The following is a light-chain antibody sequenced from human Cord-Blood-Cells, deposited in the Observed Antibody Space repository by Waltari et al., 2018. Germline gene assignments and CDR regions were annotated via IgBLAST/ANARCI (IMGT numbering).Light chain of an antibody. V-gene: IGKV3-15*01. CDR2: GAS. CDR1: QSVSSN. Sequence: EIVMTQSPPTLPVSPGERATLSCRASQSVSSNLAWYQQKPGQAPRLLIYGASTRATGIPARFSGSGSGTEFTLTISSLQSEDFAVYYCQQYNNWPYTFGQGTKLEIK. J-gene: IGKJ2*01. CDR3: QQYNNWPYT.